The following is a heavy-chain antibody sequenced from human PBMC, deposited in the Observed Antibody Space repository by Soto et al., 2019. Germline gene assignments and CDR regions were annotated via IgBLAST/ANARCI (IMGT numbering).Heavy chain of an antibody. D-gene: IGHD6-19*01. V-gene: IGHV1-3*01. CDR2: INAGNGNT. CDR3: GRGRPRGVAVNWYFDL. J-gene: IGHJ2*01. CDR1: GYTFTIYA. Sequence: ASVKVSCKASGYTFTIYAMHWVRQAPGQRLEWMGWINAGNGNTKYSQKFQGRVTITRDTSASTAYMELSSLRSEDTAVYYFGRGRPRGVAVNWYFDLWGTGTLLAASS.